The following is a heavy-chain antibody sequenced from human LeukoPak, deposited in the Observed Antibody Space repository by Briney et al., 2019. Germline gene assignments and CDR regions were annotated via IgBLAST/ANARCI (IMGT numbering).Heavy chain of an antibody. CDR1: GFTFSSYW. CDR3: ARGRGNWNYGIFDY. J-gene: IGHJ4*02. CDR2: INSDGSST. Sequence: GGSLRLSCAAPGFTFSSYWMHWVRQAPGKGLVWVSRINSDGSSTSYADSVKGRFTISRDNAKNTLYLQMNSLRAEDTAVYYCARGRGNWNYGIFDYWGQGTLVTVSS. V-gene: IGHV3-74*01. D-gene: IGHD1-7*01.